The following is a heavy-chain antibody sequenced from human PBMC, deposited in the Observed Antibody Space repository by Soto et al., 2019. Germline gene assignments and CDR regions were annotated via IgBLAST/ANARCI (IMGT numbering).Heavy chain of an antibody. CDR3: ARDFVVQAAMGGYYYYYGMDV. V-gene: IGHV3-21*01. Sequence: GGSLRLSCAASGFTFSSYNMNWVRQAPGKGLEWVSSISSSSSYIYYADSVKGRFTISRDNSKNTLYLQMNSLRAEDTAVYYCARDFVVQAAMGGYYYYYGMDVWGQGTTVNVSS. D-gene: IGHD2-2*01. J-gene: IGHJ6*02. CDR1: GFTFSSYN. CDR2: ISSSSSYI.